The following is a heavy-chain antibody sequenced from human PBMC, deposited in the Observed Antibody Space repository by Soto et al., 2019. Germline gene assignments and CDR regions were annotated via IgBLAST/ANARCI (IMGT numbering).Heavy chain of an antibody. Sequence: PGGSLRLSCAASGFTFSSFTMNWVRQAPGKGLEWVSSISTTGTYIYYADSIKDRFTISRDNAKTSLFLQMNSLRADDTAVYFCARGPYYYFDSWGQGTLVTVS. CDR3: ARGPYYYFDS. V-gene: IGHV3-21*01. CDR2: ISTTGTYI. CDR1: GFTFSSFT. J-gene: IGHJ4*02. D-gene: IGHD1-26*01.